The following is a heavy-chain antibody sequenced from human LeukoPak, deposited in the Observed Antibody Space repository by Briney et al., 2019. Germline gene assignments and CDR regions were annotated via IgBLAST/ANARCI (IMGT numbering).Heavy chain of an antibody. J-gene: IGHJ3*02. Sequence: GGSLRLSCAASGSTFSSYGMHWVRQAPGKGLEWVAVISYDGSNKYYADSVKGRFTISRDNSKNTLYLQMNSLRAEDTAVYYCARDMIPGGAFDIWGQGTMVTVSS. CDR1: GSTFSSYG. CDR3: ARDMIPGGAFDI. V-gene: IGHV3-30*03. CDR2: ISYDGSNK. D-gene: IGHD3-22*01.